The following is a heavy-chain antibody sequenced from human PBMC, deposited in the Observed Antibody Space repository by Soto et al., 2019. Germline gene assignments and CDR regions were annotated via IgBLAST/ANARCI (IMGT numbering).Heavy chain of an antibody. D-gene: IGHD3-16*01. J-gene: IGHJ2*01. CDR3: VKDIHFLGIWYFDL. CDR2: ISYDGSDT. V-gene: IGHV3-30*18. Sequence: EQLAESGGGVVQSGRSLRRSCEASGFTFSSVGMHWVRQAPGKGLEWVAVISYDGSDTYFADSVKGRFTISRDNSKNTVYLQMNSLRVEDTGVYYCVKDIHFLGIWYFDLWGRGSLVSVSS. CDR1: GFTFSSVG.